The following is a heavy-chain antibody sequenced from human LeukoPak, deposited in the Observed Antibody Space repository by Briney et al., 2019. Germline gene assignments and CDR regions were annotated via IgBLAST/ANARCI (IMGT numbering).Heavy chain of an antibody. CDR3: AREKPWGYGSGSDGMDV. CDR2: ISAYNGNT. D-gene: IGHD3-10*01. J-gene: IGHJ6*04. Sequence: ASVKGSCKASGYTFTNYGITWVRQAPGQGLEWMGWISAYNGNTNYAQKFQGRVTMTTDTSTSTAYMELRSLRSDDTAVYYCAREKPWGYGSGSDGMDVWGKGTTVTVSS. CDR1: GYTFTNYG. V-gene: IGHV1-18*04.